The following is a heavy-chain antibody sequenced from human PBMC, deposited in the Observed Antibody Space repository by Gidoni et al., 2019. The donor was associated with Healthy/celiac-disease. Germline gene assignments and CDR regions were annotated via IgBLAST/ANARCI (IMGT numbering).Heavy chain of an antibody. CDR1: GFTFDDSA. CDR3: AKDSYYGSGSYILDY. CDR2: ISWNSGSI. Sequence: EVQLVESGGGLVQPVRSLRLSCAASGFTFDDSAMHWVRQAPGKGLEWVSGISWNSGSIGYADSVKGRFTISRDNAKNALYLQMNSLRAEDTALYYCAKDSYYGSGSYILDYWGQGTLVTVSS. J-gene: IGHJ4*02. D-gene: IGHD3-10*01. V-gene: IGHV3-9*01.